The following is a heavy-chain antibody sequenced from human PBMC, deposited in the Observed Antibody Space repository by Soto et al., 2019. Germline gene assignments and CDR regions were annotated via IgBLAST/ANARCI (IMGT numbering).Heavy chain of an antibody. CDR1: GFTFSNYA. D-gene: IGHD2-21*02. Sequence: GGSLRLSCAASGFTFSNYALHWVRQAPGKGLEWVAVISYDGSNKYYVDSVKGRFTISRDKSKNTLYLQMNSLRAEDTAGYYCASGRGGDCSFSDYWGQGTLVTVSS. CDR3: ASGRGGDCSFSDY. V-gene: IGHV3-30*03. J-gene: IGHJ4*02. CDR2: ISYDGSNK.